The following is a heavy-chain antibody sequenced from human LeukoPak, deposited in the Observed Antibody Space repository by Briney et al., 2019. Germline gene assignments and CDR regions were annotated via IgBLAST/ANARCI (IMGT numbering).Heavy chain of an antibody. Sequence: PGGSLRLSCAASGFTFSSYWMNWVRQAPGKGLEWVANIKEDGSEDFYVDSLKGRFTISRDNAKNSLYLQMNNLRVEDTAVYYCARRGRGGAFHIWRQGTIVTVSS. CDR2: IKEDGSED. CDR3: ARRGRGGAFHI. V-gene: IGHV3-7*01. CDR1: GFTFSSYW. J-gene: IGHJ3*02. D-gene: IGHD1-26*01.